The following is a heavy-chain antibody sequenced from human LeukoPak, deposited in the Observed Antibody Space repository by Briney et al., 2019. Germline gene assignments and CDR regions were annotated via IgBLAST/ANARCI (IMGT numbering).Heavy chain of an antibody. Sequence: SETLSLTCTVSGYSISSGYYWGWIRQPPGKGLEWIGSIYHSGSTYYNPSLKSQVTISVDTSKNQFSLKLSSVTAADTAVYYCARARDYYDILTGYYNSPYYYYMDVWGKGTTVTISS. J-gene: IGHJ6*03. CDR3: ARARDYYDILTGYYNSPYYYYMDV. CDR2: IYHSGST. V-gene: IGHV4-38-2*02. D-gene: IGHD3-9*01. CDR1: GYSISSGYY.